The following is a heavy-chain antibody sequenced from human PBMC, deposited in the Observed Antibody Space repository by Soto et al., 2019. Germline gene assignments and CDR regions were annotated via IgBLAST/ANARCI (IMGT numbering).Heavy chain of an antibody. CDR1: GGTLSSYA. D-gene: IGHD3-10*01. CDR3: GGVRGEDYYYGMDV. V-gene: IGHV1-69*12. J-gene: IGHJ6*02. Sequence: QVQLVQSGAEVKKPGSSVKVSCKASGGTLSSYAISWVRQAPGQGLEWMGGFIPIFGTADYAQKFQGRVTFTADESTSTAYMELSSLRSEETAVDYCGGVRGEDYYYGMDVWGQGTTVTVSS. CDR2: FIPIFGTA.